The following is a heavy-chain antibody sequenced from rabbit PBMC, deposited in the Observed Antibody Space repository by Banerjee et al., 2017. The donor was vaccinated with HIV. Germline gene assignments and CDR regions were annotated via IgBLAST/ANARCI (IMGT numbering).Heavy chain of an antibody. J-gene: IGHJ4*01. CDR1: GFDFSSYY. Sequence: QLKESGGGLVQPGGSLKLSCKASGFDFSSYYMSWVRQAPGKGLEWIGYIDPVFGSTYYASWVNGRFTISSHNAQNTLYLQLNSLTAADTATYFCARVPAYASSSGYYIHLWGQGTLVTVS. CDR2: IDPVFGST. CDR3: ARVPAYASSSGYYIHL. D-gene: IGHD1-1*01. V-gene: IGHV1S7*01.